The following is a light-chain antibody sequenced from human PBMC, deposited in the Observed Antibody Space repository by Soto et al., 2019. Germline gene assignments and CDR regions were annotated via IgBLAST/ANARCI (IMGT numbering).Light chain of an antibody. CDR3: QHYNNYPWT. V-gene: IGKV1-5*01. Sequence: DIHLIQSPSTLSASVGDRVTITCRANQTISRWLAWYQQKPGKAPKFLIYDASTLESGVPSRFSGSGSETEFTLTISSLQPDDFATYYCQHYNNYPWTFGQGTTVDIX. CDR1: QTISRW. J-gene: IGKJ1*01. CDR2: DAS.